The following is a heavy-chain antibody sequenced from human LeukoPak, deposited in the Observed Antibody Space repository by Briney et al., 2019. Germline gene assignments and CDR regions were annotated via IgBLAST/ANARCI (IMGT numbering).Heavy chain of an antibody. CDR3: ASTGYSSGWYFDY. CDR1: GGSISSYY. D-gene: IGHD6-19*01. V-gene: IGHV4-59*01. J-gene: IGHJ4*02. Sequence: SETLSLTCTVSGGSISSYYWSWIRQPPGKGLEWIGYIYYSGSTNYNPSLKSRVTISVDTSKNQFSPKLSSVTAADTAVYYCASTGYSSGWYFDYWGQGTLVTVSS. CDR2: IYYSGST.